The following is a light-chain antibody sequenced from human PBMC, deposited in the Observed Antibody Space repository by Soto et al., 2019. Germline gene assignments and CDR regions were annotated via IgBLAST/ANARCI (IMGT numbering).Light chain of an antibody. CDR2: DAS. CDR1: QGISSA. V-gene: IGKV1-13*02. Sequence: AIQLTQSPSSLSASVGDRVTITCRASQGISSALAWYQQKPGKAPKLLIYDASSLESGVPSRFSGSGSGTDFTLTISSPQPEDFAPYYCQQFNSYPPWTFGHGTKVEIK. CDR3: QQFNSYPPWT. J-gene: IGKJ1*01.